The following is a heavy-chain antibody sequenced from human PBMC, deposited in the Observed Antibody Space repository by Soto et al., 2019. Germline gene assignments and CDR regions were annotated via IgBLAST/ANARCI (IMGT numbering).Heavy chain of an antibody. J-gene: IGHJ4*02. CDR2: IWYDGSNK. D-gene: IGHD3-10*01. CDR3: ARAVLGITMVPYY. Sequence: GGSLRLSCAASGFTFSSYGMHWVRQAPGKGLEWVAVIWYDGSNKYYADSVKGRFTISRDNSKNTLYLQMNSLRAEDTAVYYCARAVLGITMVPYYWGQGTLVTVSS. V-gene: IGHV3-33*01. CDR1: GFTFSSYG.